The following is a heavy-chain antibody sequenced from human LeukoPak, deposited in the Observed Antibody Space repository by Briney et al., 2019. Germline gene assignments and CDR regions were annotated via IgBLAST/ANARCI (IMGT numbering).Heavy chain of an antibody. CDR2: IYYSGST. J-gene: IGHJ4*02. CDR3: ARLGYCSSTSCYVLDY. D-gene: IGHD2-2*01. CDR1: GGSISSYY. V-gene: IGHV4-59*01. Sequence: SETLSLTRTVSGGSISSYYWSWIRQPPGKGLEWIGYIYYSGSTNYNPSLKSRVTISVDTSKNQFSLKLSSVTAADTAVYYCARLGYCSSTSCYVLDYWGQGTLVTVSS.